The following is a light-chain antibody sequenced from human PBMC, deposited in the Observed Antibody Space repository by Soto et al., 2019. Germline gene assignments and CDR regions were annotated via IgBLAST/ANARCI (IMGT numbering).Light chain of an antibody. J-gene: IGKJ1*01. V-gene: IGKV1-5*01. Sequence: DIQMTQSPSTLSASVGDRVTITCRASQSISSWLAWYQQKPGKAPKLLIYDASSLESGVPSRFSGSGSGTEFTLTISSLQTDYFATYYCQQDNSYLWTFGQGTKVEIK. CDR2: DAS. CDR1: QSISSW. CDR3: QQDNSYLWT.